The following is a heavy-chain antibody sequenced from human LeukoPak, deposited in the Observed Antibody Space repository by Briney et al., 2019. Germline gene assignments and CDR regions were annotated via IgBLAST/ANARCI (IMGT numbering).Heavy chain of an antibody. Sequence: SETLSLTCTVSGGSISSTSYYWGWIRQPPGKGLEWIGSIYYSGSTYYNPSLNSRVTISVDTSTNQFSLKLSSVTAADTAVYYCARPATSSTGAFDIWGQGTMVTVSS. CDR3: ARPATSSTGAFDI. J-gene: IGHJ3*02. V-gene: IGHV4-39*01. D-gene: IGHD4-11*01. CDR1: GGSISSTSYY. CDR2: IYYSGST.